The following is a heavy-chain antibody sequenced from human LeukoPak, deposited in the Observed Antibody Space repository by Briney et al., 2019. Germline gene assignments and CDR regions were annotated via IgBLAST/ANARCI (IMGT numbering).Heavy chain of an antibody. Sequence: SVTVSCKASGGTFSSYAISWVRQAPGQGLEWMGGIIPIFGTANYAQKFQGRVTITADKSTSTAYMELSSLRSEDTAVYYCARGYNWNQWYYFDYWGQGTLVTVSS. D-gene: IGHD1-20*01. CDR1: GGTFSSYA. CDR3: ARGYNWNQWYYFDY. V-gene: IGHV1-69*06. CDR2: IIPIFGTA. J-gene: IGHJ4*02.